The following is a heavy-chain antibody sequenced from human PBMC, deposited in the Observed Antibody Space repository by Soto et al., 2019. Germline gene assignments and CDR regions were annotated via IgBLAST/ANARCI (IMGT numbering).Heavy chain of an antibody. CDR3: AKTFADYDFCSGYPYPDV. CDR2: ISGSGGST. Sequence: WGSLRLSCAASGFTFSSYAMSWVRQAPGKGLEWVSAISGSGGSTYYADSVKGRFTISRDNSKNTLYLQMNSLRAEDTAVYYCAKTFADYDFCSGYPYPDVWGQGTTVTVSS. J-gene: IGHJ6*02. CDR1: GFTFSSYA. V-gene: IGHV3-23*01. D-gene: IGHD3-3*01.